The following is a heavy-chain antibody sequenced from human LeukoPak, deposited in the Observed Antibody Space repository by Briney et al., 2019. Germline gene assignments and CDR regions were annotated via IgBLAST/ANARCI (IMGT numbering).Heavy chain of an antibody. CDR3: AKDGDSSGWPYYFDY. J-gene: IGHJ4*02. D-gene: IGHD6-19*01. V-gene: IGHV3-23*01. CDR1: GFTFSSYA. CDR2: ISGSGGST. Sequence: GGSLRLSCAASGFTFSSYAMSWVRQAPGKGPEWFSAISGSGGSTYYADSVKGRFTISRDNSKNTLYLQMNSLRAEDTAVYYCAKDGDSSGWPYYFDYWGQGTLVTVSS.